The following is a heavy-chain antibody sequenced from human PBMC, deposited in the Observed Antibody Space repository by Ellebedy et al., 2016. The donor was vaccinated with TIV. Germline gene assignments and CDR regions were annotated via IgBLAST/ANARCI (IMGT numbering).Heavy chain of an antibody. J-gene: IGHJ6*02. V-gene: IGHV5-51*01. CDR3: ARVLNYYGSGRYGMDV. CDR2: IYSDDSAT. CDR1: GYSFTSYL. D-gene: IGHD3-10*01. Sequence: GESLKISXKGSGYSFTSYLIGWVRQMPGKGLEWMGSIYSDDSATRYSPSFQGQVTISDDKSISTAYLQWSSLKASDTAMYYCARVLNYYGSGRYGMDVWGQGTTVTVSS.